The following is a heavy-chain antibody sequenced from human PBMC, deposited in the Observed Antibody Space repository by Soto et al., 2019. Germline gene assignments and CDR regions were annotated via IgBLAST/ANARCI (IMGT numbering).Heavy chain of an antibody. CDR1: GGSFSGYY. D-gene: IGHD3-10*01. J-gene: IGHJ3*02. CDR3: ARGGGTGLAI. CDR2: INHSGST. V-gene: IGHV4-34*01. Sequence: QVQLQQWGAGLLKPSETLSLTCAVYGGSFSGYYWSWIRQPPGKGLEWIGEINHSGSTNYNPSLKSRVTISVDTSKNQFSLKLSSMTAADTAVYYCARGGGTGLAIWGQGTMVTVSS.